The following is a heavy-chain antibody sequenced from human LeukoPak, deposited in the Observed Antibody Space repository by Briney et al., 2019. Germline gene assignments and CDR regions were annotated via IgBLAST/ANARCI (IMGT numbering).Heavy chain of an antibody. CDR2: ISYDGSKK. V-gene: IGHV3-30*03. D-gene: IGHD5-24*01. CDR1: GFTFSSYG. Sequence: PGRSLRLSCSASGFTFSSYGMHWVRQAPGKGLEWVAVISYDGSKKDYTDSVKGRFTISRDNSKNTLYLQMNSLRAEDTAVYYCARDRKKNGYNWDAFDIWGQGTMVTVSS. J-gene: IGHJ3*02. CDR3: ARDRKKNGYNWDAFDI.